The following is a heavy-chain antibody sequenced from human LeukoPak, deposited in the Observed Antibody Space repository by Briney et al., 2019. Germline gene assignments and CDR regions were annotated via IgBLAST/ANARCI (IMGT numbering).Heavy chain of an antibody. D-gene: IGHD3-22*01. Sequence: GGSLRLSCAASRFTFSNYGMNWVRQAPGKGLEWVAVISYDGSNKNYADSVKGRFTISRDNSKNTLYLQMNSLRAEDTAVYYCARVIHYYDSNNYAPYWYFDLWGRGTLVTVSS. V-gene: IGHV3-30*03. CDR2: ISYDGSNK. CDR3: ARVIHYYDSNNYAPYWYFDL. J-gene: IGHJ2*01. CDR1: RFTFSNYG.